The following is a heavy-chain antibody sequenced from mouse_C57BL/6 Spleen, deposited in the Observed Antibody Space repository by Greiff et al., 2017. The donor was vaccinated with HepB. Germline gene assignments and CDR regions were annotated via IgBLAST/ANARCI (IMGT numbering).Heavy chain of an antibody. J-gene: IGHJ4*01. CDR3: ATDSSGSYYYAMDY. D-gene: IGHD3-2*02. Sequence: QVQLQQSGPGLVQPSQSLSITCTVSGFSLTSYGVHWVRQSPGKGLEWLGVIWSGGSTDYNAAFISRLSISKDNSKSQVFFKMNSLQADDTAIYYCATDSSGSYYYAMDYWGQGTSVTVSS. CDR1: GFSLTSYG. V-gene: IGHV2-2*01. CDR2: IWSGGST.